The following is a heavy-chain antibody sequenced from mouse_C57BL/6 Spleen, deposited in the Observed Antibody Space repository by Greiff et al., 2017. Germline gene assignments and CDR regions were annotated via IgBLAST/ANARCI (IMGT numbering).Heavy chain of an antibody. CDR1: GFTFSSYA. Sequence: EVKLVESGGGLVKPGGSLKLSCAASGFTFSSYALSWVRQTPEKRLAWVATISDGGSDTYYPDNVKGRFTISRDNAKNNLYLQMSHLKSEDTAMYYCARDRRYDDRYFDVWGTGTTVTVSS. D-gene: IGHD2-14*01. CDR3: ARDRRYDDRYFDV. CDR2: ISDGGSDT. V-gene: IGHV5-4*01. J-gene: IGHJ1*03.